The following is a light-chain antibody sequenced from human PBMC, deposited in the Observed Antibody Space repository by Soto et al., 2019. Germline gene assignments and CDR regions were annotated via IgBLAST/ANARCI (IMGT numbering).Light chain of an antibody. CDR3: QQANTFPIT. CDR2: AAS. CDR1: QGVRTW. J-gene: IGKJ5*01. Sequence: DIQMTPSPASVSASVGDRVTITCRASQGVRTWLAWYQQKPGKAPKLLIYAASSLQGGVPSRFSGSGSGTYFTLTISSLQPEDFATYYCQQANTFPITFGQGTRLDIK. V-gene: IGKV1-12*01.